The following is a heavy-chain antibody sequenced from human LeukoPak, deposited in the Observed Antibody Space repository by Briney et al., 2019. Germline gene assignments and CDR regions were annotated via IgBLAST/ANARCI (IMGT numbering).Heavy chain of an antibody. CDR3: ARDWYYCDSSGYTLDY. CDR2: IKQDGSEK. D-gene: IGHD3-22*01. Sequence: GGSLRLSCAASGFTFSSYRMSWVRQAPGKGLEWVANIKQDGSEKYYVDSVKGRFTISRDNAKNSLYLQMNSLRAEDTAVYYCARDWYYCDSSGYTLDYWGQGTLVTVSS. V-gene: IGHV3-7*03. CDR1: GFTFSSYR. J-gene: IGHJ4*02.